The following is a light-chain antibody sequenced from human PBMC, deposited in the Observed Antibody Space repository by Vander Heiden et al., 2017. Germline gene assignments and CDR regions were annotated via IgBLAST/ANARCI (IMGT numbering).Light chain of an antibody. V-gene: IGLV1-40*01. CDR1: SSNIGADYD. CDR3: QSYDSSLSASV. J-gene: IGLJ3*02. CDR2: SNG. Sequence: SVLTQPPSVSSAPGQRVTIPCTGSSSNIGADYDVHWYQHHPGAAPKLLICSNGRQRSGVPDRFSGSQSGTSASLAITGLQAEDEADYYCQSYDSSLSASVFGGGTKLTVL.